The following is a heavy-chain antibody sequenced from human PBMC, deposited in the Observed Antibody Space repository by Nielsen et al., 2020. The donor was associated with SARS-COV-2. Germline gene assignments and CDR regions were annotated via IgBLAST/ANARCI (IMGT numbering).Heavy chain of an antibody. V-gene: IGHV4-39*01. CDR1: GGSISSSSYY. CDR3: ARLRAADSGSYTIYYYYYGIDV. Sequence: GSLRLSCTVSGGSISSSSYYWGWIRQPPGKGLEWIGSIYYSGSTYYNPSLKSRVTISVDTSKNQFSLKLSSVTAADTAVYYCARLRAADSGSYTIYYYYYGIDVWGQGTTVTVSS. CDR2: IYYSGST. J-gene: IGHJ6*02. D-gene: IGHD1-26*01.